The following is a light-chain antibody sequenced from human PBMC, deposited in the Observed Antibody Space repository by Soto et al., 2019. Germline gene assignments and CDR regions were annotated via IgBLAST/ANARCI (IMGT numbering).Light chain of an antibody. CDR2: DAS. Sequence: DIQMTQSPSSLSASVGDRVTITCQASQDISNYLNWYQQKPGKAPKLLIYDASSLESGVPSRFSGSGSGTDVTLTISSLQPEDFATYYCQQFNNYPPITFGQGTRLEIK. CDR3: QQFNNYPPIT. V-gene: IGKV1-33*01. CDR1: QDISNY. J-gene: IGKJ5*01.